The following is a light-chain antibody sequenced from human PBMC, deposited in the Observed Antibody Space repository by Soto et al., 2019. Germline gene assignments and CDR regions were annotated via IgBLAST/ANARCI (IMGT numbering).Light chain of an antibody. J-gene: IGLJ2*01. CDR1: SSNSKTNG. CDR3: SPWDDSLKGLI. V-gene: IGLV1-44*01. Sequence: QSVLAQPPSASGTPGQTVTISCSGGSSNSKTNGVSWYQQVTGAAPKLLVYRNSQRPSGAPDRFSGSKSGTSASLAISGLQSEDEPTYHCSPWDDSLKGLIFGGGTKLTVL. CDR2: RNS.